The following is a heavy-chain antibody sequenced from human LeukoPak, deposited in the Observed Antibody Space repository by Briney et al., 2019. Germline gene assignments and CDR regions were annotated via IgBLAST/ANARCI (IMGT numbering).Heavy chain of an antibody. V-gene: IGHV4-59*08. Sequence: PSETLSLTCTVSGGSISSYYWTWIRQPPGKGLEWIAYIYYSGSTNYNPSLKSRVTISVDTSKNQFSLKLSSVTAADTAVYYCARHDYGSGSYFDYWGQGTLVTVSS. J-gene: IGHJ4*02. CDR3: ARHDYGSGSYFDY. CDR1: GGSISSYY. D-gene: IGHD3-10*01. CDR2: IYYSGST.